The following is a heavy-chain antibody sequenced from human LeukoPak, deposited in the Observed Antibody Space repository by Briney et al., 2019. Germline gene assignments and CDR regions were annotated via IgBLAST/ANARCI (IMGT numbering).Heavy chain of an antibody. CDR3: AKVGCSSTSCRNDVDY. CDR2: ISWNSGSI. V-gene: IGHV3-9*01. CDR1: GFTFDDYA. J-gene: IGHJ4*02. D-gene: IGHD2-2*01. Sequence: GRSLRLSCAASGFTFDDYAMHWVRQAPGKGLEWVSGISWNSGSIGYADSVKGRFTISRDNAKNSLYLQMNSLRAEDTALYYCAKVGCSSTSCRNDVDYWGQGTLVTVSS.